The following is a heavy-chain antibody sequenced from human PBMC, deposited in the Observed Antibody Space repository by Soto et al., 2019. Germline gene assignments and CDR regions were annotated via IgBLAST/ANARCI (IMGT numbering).Heavy chain of an antibody. CDR3: ARGRPYYDILTGYYTLYNWFDP. Sequence: SETLSPTSAVYGGSSSGHSSSWIRQPPGKGLEWIGEINHSGSTNYNPSLKSRVTISVDTSKNQFSLKLSSVTAADTAVYYCARGRPYYDILTGYYTLYNWFDPWGQGTLVTVSS. V-gene: IGHV4-34*01. J-gene: IGHJ5*02. CDR2: INHSGST. D-gene: IGHD3-9*01. CDR1: GGSSSGHS.